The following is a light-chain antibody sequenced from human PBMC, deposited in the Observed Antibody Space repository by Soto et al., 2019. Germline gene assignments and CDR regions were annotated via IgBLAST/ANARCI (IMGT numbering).Light chain of an antibody. CDR1: QSISNR. J-gene: IGKJ1*01. V-gene: IGKV1-5*01. CDR2: DAS. Sequence: DIQMTQSPSTLSASVGDRVTITCRASQSISNRLAWYHQKPGKTPNLLIYDASNLGSGDPSRFSGSGSGTEFTLTISSLQPDDFATYYCQQYDTYSTFGQGTKVEIK. CDR3: QQYDTYST.